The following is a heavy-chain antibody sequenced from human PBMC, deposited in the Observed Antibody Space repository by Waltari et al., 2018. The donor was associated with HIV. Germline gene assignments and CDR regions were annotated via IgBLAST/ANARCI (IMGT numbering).Heavy chain of an antibody. Sequence: EVQLVESGGGLIQPGGSLRLSCAASGFTVSSNYMSWVRQAPGKGLEWVSVIYSGGSTYYADSVKGRFTISRDNSKNTLYLQMNSLRAEDTAVYYCARDRIAAAAWYFDLWGRGTLVTVSS. D-gene: IGHD6-13*01. CDR1: GFTVSSNY. CDR3: ARDRIAAAAWYFDL. CDR2: IYSGGST. V-gene: IGHV3-53*01. J-gene: IGHJ2*01.